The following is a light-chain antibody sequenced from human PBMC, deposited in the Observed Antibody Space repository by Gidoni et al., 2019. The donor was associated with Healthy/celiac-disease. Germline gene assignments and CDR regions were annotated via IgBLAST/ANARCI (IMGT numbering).Light chain of an antibody. V-gene: IGLV2-23*01. J-gene: IGLJ2*01. CDR3: CSYAGSSRV. Sequence: ALPQPPPVSWSPRQSITISCTGTSSDVGSYNLVPWYQQHPGKAHKLMIYEGSKRPSGVSNRFSGSKSGNTASLTISGLQAEDEADYYCCSYAGSSRVFGGGTKLTVL. CDR1: SSDVGSYNL. CDR2: EGS.